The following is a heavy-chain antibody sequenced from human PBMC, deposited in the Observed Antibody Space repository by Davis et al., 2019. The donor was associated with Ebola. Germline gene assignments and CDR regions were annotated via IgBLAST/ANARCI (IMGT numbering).Heavy chain of an antibody. CDR3: ARDTAMAY. J-gene: IGHJ4*02. D-gene: IGHD5-18*01. CDR1: VITFSSYA. CDR2: ISYDGSNK. V-gene: IGHV3-30-3*01. Sequence: GESLKISCTDSVITFSSYAMTWVRQAPGKGLEWVAVISYDGSNKYYADSVKGRFTISRDNSKNTLYLQMNSLRAEDTAVYYCARDTAMAYWGQGTLVTVSS.